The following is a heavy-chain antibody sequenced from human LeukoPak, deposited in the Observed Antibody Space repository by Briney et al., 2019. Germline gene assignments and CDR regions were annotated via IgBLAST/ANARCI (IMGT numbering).Heavy chain of an antibody. Sequence: GRSLRLSCAASGFTFSSYGMHWVRQAPGKGLEWVAVIWYDGSNKYYADSVKGRFTISRDNSKNTLYLQMNSLRAEDTAVYYCANKPSSKSNYPDYWGQGTLVTVSS. CDR3: ANKPSSKSNYPDY. D-gene: IGHD5-24*01. CDR2: IWYDGSNK. V-gene: IGHV3-33*06. CDR1: GFTFSSYG. J-gene: IGHJ4*02.